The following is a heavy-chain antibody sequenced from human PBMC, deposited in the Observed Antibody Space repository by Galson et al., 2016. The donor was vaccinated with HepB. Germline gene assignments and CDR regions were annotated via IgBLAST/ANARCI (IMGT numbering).Heavy chain of an antibody. D-gene: IGHD7-27*01. CDR2: IPFDGGKQ. V-gene: IGHV3-30*03. CDR3: ARDYSYSSNWPGY. Sequence: SLRLSCAVSGFALSSYGMHWVRQVPGKGLEWVADIPFDGGKQHYADSVEGRFSISRDTSRVYLQMSSLTPADTGLYYCARDYSYSSNWPGYWGQGTLVIVSS. CDR1: GFALSSYG. J-gene: IGHJ4*02.